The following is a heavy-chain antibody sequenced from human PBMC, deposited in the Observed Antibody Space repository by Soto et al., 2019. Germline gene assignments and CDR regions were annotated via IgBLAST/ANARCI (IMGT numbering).Heavy chain of an antibody. CDR2: INPSGGST. J-gene: IGHJ4*02. CDR3: ARALAAAGTGFRY. Sequence: ASEKVSCKASGYTFTIYYMHWVRQAPGQGLEWMGIINPSGGSTSYAQKFQGRVTMTRDTSTSTVYMELSSLRSEDTAVYYCARALAAAGTGFRYWGQGTLVTVSS. D-gene: IGHD6-13*01. CDR1: GYTFTIYY. V-gene: IGHV1-46*03.